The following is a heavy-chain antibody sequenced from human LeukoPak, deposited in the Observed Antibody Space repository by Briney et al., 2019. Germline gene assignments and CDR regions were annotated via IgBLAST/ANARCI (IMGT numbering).Heavy chain of an antibody. CDR1: GGSISSYY. CDR2: IYYNGST. CDR3: ARADSSGWYGIDY. V-gene: IGHV4-59*01. Sequence: PSEALSLTCTVSGGSISSYYWSWIRQPPGKGLEWIGNIYYNGSTNYNTSLKSRATISIDTSKTQFFLKLSSVTAADTAVYYCARADSSGWYGIDYWGQGTLVTVSS. D-gene: IGHD6-19*01. J-gene: IGHJ4*02.